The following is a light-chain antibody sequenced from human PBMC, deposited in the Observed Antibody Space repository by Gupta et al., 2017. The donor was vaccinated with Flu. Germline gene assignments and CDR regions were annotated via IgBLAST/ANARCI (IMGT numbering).Light chain of an antibody. CDR3: EHYGSSPGFT. J-gene: IGKJ3*01. Sequence: DIVLTQSPGPLSLSPGERATLSCRARQSLTSNYLAWYQQKPGQAPRLLIYGASTRATGIPDRFSGSGSGTDFTLIINRLEPEDFAMYYCEHYGSSPGFTFGPGTKVDV. V-gene: IGKV3-20*01. CDR2: GAS. CDR1: QSLTSNY.